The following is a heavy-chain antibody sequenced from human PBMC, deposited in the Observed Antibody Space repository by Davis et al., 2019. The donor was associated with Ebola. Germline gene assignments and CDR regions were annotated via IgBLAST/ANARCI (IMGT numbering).Heavy chain of an antibody. CDR2: IIPIFGTA. CDR1: GGTFSSYA. Sequence: SVKVSCKASGGTFSSYAISWVRQAPGQGLEWMGGIIPIFGTANYAQKFQGRVTITADESTSTAYMELSSLRSEDTAVYYCAREQYYYDSLGWFDPWGQGTLVTVSS. D-gene: IGHD3-22*01. CDR3: AREQYYYDSLGWFDP. V-gene: IGHV1-69*13. J-gene: IGHJ5*02.